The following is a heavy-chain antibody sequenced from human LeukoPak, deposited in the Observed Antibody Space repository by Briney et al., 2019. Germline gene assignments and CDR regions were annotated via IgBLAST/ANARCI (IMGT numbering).Heavy chain of an antibody. CDR3: ASEPGGIVVVPAAMDPY. CDR2: ISSSGSTM. Sequence: GGSLRLSCAASGFTFSDYYMSWIRQAPGKGLEWVSYISSSGSTMYYADSVKGRFTISRDNAKNSLYLQMNSLRAEDTAVYYCASEPGGIVVVPAAMDPYWGQGTLVTVSS. V-gene: IGHV3-11*04. CDR1: GFTFSDYY. J-gene: IGHJ4*02. D-gene: IGHD2-2*01.